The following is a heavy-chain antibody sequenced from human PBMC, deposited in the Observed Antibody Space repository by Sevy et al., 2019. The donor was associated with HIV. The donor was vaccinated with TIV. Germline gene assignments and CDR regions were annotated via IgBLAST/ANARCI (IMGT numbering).Heavy chain of an antibody. CDR1: GYTLTKLS. J-gene: IGHJ5*02. CDR3: ATVGLRYYSGSSSYQGDWFDP. D-gene: IGHD2-15*01. V-gene: IGHV1-24*01. CDR2: FDPQDDEI. Sequence: ASVKVSGKVSGYTLTKLSIHWVRQAPGKGLEWLGDFDPQDDEIIYAQRFQGRLTITEDTSTETAYMELSSLTSEDTAVYYCATVGLRYYSGSSSYQGDWFDPWGQGTLVTVSS.